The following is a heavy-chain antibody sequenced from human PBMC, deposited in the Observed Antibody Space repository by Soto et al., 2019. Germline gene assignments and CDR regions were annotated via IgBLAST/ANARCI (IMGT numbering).Heavy chain of an antibody. D-gene: IGHD3-10*01. Sequence: GGSLRLSCAASGFTFDDYAMHWVRQAPGKGLEWVSGISWNSGSIGYADSVKGRFTISRDNAKNSLYLQMNSLRAEDTALYYCAKDDGGLPYYYMDVWGKGTTVTVSS. CDR2: ISWNSGSI. V-gene: IGHV3-9*01. CDR1: GFTFDDYA. CDR3: AKDDGGLPYYYMDV. J-gene: IGHJ6*03.